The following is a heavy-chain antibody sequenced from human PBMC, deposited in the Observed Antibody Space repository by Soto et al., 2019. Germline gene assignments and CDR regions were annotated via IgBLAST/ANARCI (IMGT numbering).Heavy chain of an antibody. CDR2: IWYDGSNK. D-gene: IGHD2-15*01. Sequence: SLRLSCAASGFTFSSYGMHWVRQAPGKGLEWVAVIWYDGSNKYYADSVKGRFTISRDNSKNTLYLQMNSLRAEDTDVYYCARRGWGCSGGSCYGMDVWGQGTTVTVSS. V-gene: IGHV3-33*01. J-gene: IGHJ6*02. CDR1: GFTFSSYG. CDR3: ARRGWGCSGGSCYGMDV.